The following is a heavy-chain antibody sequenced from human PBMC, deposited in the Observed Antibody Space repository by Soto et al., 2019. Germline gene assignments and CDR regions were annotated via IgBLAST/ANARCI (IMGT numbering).Heavy chain of an antibody. CDR1: GGSISSGGYY. V-gene: IGHV4-31*03. CDR3: ARDRAHSNPYYYYYYGMDV. CDR2: IYYSGST. D-gene: IGHD4-4*01. J-gene: IGHJ6*02. Sequence: TLSLTCTVSGGSISSGGYYWSWIRQHPGKGLEWIGYIYYSGSTYYNPSLKSRVTISVDTSKNQFSLKLSSVTAADTAVHYCARDRAHSNPYYYYYYGMDVWGQGTTVTVSS.